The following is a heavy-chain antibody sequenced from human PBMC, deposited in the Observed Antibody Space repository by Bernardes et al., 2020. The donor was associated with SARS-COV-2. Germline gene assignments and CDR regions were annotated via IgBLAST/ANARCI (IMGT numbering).Heavy chain of an antibody. CDR3: ARGGKSYYDSSGHFDFGFDY. Sequence: GSLRLSCAASGFSFSYYWMSWVRQAPGKGLEWVTNIKEDGSEKYYVDSVEGRFTVSRDNAKTSLYLQMNSLTAEDTAVYYCARGGKSYYDSSGHFDFGFDYWGQGTLVTVSS. D-gene: IGHD3-22*01. J-gene: IGHJ4*02. CDR2: IKEDGSEK. CDR1: GFSFSYYW. V-gene: IGHV3-7*01.